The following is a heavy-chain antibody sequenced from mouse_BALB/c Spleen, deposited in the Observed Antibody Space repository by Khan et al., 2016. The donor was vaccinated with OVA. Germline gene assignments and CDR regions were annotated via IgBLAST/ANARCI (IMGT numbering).Heavy chain of an antibody. CDR2: ISPGSGVP. J-gene: IGHJ3*01. Sequence: QVQLQQSGPELVKPGASLKVSCKASGYTFTDYVIGWVRQRSRQGLEWIGDISPGSGVPYYNEKFKDRATMTADKSSNTAYMQLNSLTFEDSAVYCCARGGYSVFAYWGQGTLVTVSA. CDR1: GYTFTDYV. D-gene: IGHD1-1*02. CDR3: ARGGYSVFAY. V-gene: IGHV1-81*01.